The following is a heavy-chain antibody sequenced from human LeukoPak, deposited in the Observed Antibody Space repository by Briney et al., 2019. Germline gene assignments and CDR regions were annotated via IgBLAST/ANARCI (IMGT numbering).Heavy chain of an antibody. CDR3: ARGRELLYYFDY. CDR1: GGTLSNYA. J-gene: IGHJ4*02. V-gene: IGHV1-69*13. Sequence: SVKVSCKAYGGTLSNYAINWIRQAPGQGLEWMGGIIPIFGTTNYAQKFQGRVTITADESTSTAYMELSGLRSEDTAVYYCARGRELLYYFDYWGQGTLVTVSS. D-gene: IGHD1-26*01. CDR2: IIPIFGTT.